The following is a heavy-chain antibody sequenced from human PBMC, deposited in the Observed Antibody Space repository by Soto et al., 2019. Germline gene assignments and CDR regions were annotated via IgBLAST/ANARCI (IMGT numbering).Heavy chain of an antibody. V-gene: IGHV1-46*01. CDR3: ARGGGGGYYDYGVDV. Sequence: QAQLVQSGAEVKKPGASVKVSCKASGYIFSTYYMHWVRQAPGQGLEWMGIINTSSGTTSFAEKFQGRVTITRDASTRTVYMEMSGLTSEDTAVYYCARGGGGGYYDYGVDVWGQGTTVTVSS. CDR1: GYIFSTYY. CDR2: INTSSGTT. D-gene: IGHD6-25*01. J-gene: IGHJ6*02.